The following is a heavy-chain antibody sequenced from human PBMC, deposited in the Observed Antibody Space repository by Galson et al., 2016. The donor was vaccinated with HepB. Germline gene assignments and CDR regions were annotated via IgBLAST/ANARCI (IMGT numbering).Heavy chain of an antibody. V-gene: IGHV4-39*02. CDR3: VRDSQINWFYL. J-gene: IGHJ5*02. CDR2: ISYTGGT. Sequence: ETLSLTCSVSGDSISGSAYYWGWIRQPPGKGLEWIGTISYTGGTSYNPSLKSRVAISVDTTKNHFSLELASVTAADTAVYFCVRDSQINWFYLWGQGTRVTVSS. CDR1: GDSISGSAYY.